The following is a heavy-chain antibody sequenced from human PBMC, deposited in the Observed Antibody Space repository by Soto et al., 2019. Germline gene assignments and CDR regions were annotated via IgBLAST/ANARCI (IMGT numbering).Heavy chain of an antibody. Sequence: ASVKVSCKASGYTFTSYAMHWVRQAPGQRLEWMGWINAGNGNTKYSQKFQGRVTITRDTSASTAYMELSSLRSEDTAVYYCAREEGAMVRGVPNYWGQGTLVTVSS. CDR3: AREEGAMVRGVPNY. CDR1: GYTFTSYA. J-gene: IGHJ4*02. D-gene: IGHD3-10*01. CDR2: INAGNGNT. V-gene: IGHV1-3*01.